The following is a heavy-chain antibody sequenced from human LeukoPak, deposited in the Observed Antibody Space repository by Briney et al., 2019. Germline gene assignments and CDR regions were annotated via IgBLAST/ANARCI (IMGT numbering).Heavy chain of an antibody. V-gene: IGHV4-39*01. D-gene: IGHD5-12*01. J-gene: IGHJ3*02. CDR3: ARAVATISGGGAFDI. Sequence: SETLSLTCTVSGGSISSSSYYWGWIRQPPGKGLEWIGSIYYSGSTYYNPSLKSRVTISVDTSKNQFSLKLSSVTAADTAVYYCARAVATISGGGAFDIWGQGTMVTVSS. CDR1: GGSISSSSYY. CDR2: IYYSGST.